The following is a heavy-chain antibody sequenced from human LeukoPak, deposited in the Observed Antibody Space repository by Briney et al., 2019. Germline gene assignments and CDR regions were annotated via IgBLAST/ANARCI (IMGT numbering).Heavy chain of an antibody. J-gene: IGHJ4*02. CDR3: ARGSGSYCY. V-gene: IGHV4-34*01. CDR2: INHSGST. Sequence: SETLSLTCAVYGGSFSDSYWSWIRQPPGKGLEWVGEINHSGSTNYNPSLKSRVTISVDTSKNQFSLKLSSVTAADTAVYYCARGSGSYCYWGQGTLVTVSS. CDR1: GGSFSDSY. D-gene: IGHD1-26*01.